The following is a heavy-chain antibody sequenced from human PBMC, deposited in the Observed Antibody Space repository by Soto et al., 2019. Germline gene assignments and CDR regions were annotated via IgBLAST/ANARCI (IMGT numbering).Heavy chain of an antibody. V-gene: IGHV3-73*01. D-gene: IGHD1-7*01. CDR2: IRSKSNSYAT. Sequence: GGSLRLSCAASGFTFSGSAMHWVRQASGKGLEWVGRIRSKSNSYATAYAASVKGRFTISRDDSKNTAYLQMISLKTEDTAVYYCTRSVTGTIAHFDYWGQGTLVTVSS. J-gene: IGHJ4*02. CDR1: GFTFSGSA. CDR3: TRSVTGTIAHFDY.